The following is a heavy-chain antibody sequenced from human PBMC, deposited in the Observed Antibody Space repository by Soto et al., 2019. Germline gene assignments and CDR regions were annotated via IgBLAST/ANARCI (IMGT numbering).Heavy chain of an antibody. V-gene: IGHV1-3*01. J-gene: IGHJ5*02. D-gene: IGHD3-10*01. CDR2: INAGNGNT. CDR3: ARLVVVRGVYNWFDP. CDR1: GYTFTSYA. Sequence: ASVKVSCKASGYTFTSYAMHWVRQAPGQRLEWMGWINAGNGNTKYSQKFQGRVTITRDTSASTAYMELSSLRSEDTAVYYCARLVVVRGVYNWFDPWGQGTLVTVSS.